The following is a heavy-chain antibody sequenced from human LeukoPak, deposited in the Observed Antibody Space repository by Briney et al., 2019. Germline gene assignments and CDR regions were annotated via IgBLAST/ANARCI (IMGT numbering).Heavy chain of an antibody. V-gene: IGHV4-30-4*08. CDR2: IYYNGST. Sequence: PSETLSLTCTVSGGSLSSGDYYWSWIRQPPGKGLEGVGYIYYNGSTYYNPSLKSRVTISVDTSKNQFSLKLSSVTAADAAVYYCARTSLGGAWFDRWGQGTLVTVSS. CDR1: GGSLSSGDYY. D-gene: IGHD3-10*01. J-gene: IGHJ5*02. CDR3: ARTSLGGAWFDR.